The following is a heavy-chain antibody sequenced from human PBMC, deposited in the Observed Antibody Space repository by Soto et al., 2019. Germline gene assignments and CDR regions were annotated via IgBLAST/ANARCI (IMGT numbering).Heavy chain of an antibody. V-gene: IGHV4-34*01. Sequence: QVQLQQWGAGLLKPSETLSLTCAVYGGSFSGYYWSWIRQPPGKGLEWIGEINHSGSTNYNPSLKRRVTISVDTSKNQFSLKLSSVTAADTAVYYCARGRVVLMVYALKRSMWFDPWGQGTLVTVS. CDR2: INHSGST. D-gene: IGHD2-8*01. J-gene: IGHJ5*02. CDR3: ARGRVVLMVYALKRSMWFDP. CDR1: GGSFSGYY.